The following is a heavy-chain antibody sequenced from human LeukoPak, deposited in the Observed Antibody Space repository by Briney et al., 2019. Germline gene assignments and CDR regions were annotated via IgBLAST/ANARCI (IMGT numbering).Heavy chain of an antibody. Sequence: LRLSCAASGFTFSRYSMNWVRQAPGKGLEWVSSMSSSSGLIYYGDSVKGRFTVSRDNAKRSLYLRMNSLRADDTAVYYCAREFDGSASGAGYWGQGTLVTVSS. CDR2: MSSSSGLI. J-gene: IGHJ4*02. V-gene: IGHV3-21*01. CDR1: GFTFSRYS. CDR3: AREFDGSASGAGY. D-gene: IGHD1-26*01.